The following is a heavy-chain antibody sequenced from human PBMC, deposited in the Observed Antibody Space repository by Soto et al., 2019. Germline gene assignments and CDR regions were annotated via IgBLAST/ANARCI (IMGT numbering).Heavy chain of an antibody. D-gene: IGHD1-1*01. CDR2: TYYKSKLYS. Sequence: SETLSLPCAISGDTVSSNSAAWNWIRLSTSRGLEWLGRTYYKSKLYSFYAPCVKSRITINPDTYKNQFSLQLKSVTPDDTAIYYCARAAGSLGXWGQGTLVTVSX. V-gene: IGHV6-1*01. CDR3: ARAAGSLGX. J-gene: IGHJ4*02. CDR1: GDTVSSNSAA.